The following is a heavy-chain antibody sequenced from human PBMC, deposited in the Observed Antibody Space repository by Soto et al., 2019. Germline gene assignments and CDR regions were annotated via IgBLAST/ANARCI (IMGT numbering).Heavy chain of an antibody. CDR3: ARTPETGGYYYYFDY. V-gene: IGHV3-30*04. J-gene: IGHJ4*02. CDR1: GFTFSNYA. D-gene: IGHD3-22*01. Sequence: QVQLVESGGGVVQPGRSLGLSCTASGFTFSNYAMHWVRQAPGKGLEWVALISYSGRNKYYTDSVKGRFTISRDNSENTLYLQMDSLGAEDTAIYYCARTPETGGYYYYFDYWGQGTLVTVSS. CDR2: ISYSGRNK.